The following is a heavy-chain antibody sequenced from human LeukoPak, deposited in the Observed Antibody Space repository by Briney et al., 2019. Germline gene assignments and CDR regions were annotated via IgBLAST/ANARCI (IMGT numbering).Heavy chain of an antibody. V-gene: IGHV3-23*01. J-gene: IGHJ6*03. CDR1: GFTFSSFA. Sequence: GGSLRLSCAASGFTFSSFAMSWVRQAPGEGLEWVSAISVSGTGTYYADSVRGRSTISRDNARNSLYLQMNSLRDEDTAVYYCARDRHTAMVYYYYYMDVWGTGTTVTVSS. CDR3: ARDRHTAMVYYYYYMDV. D-gene: IGHD5-18*01. CDR2: ISVSGTGT.